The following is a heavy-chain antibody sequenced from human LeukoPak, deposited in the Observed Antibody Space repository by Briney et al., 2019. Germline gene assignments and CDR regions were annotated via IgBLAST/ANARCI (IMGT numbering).Heavy chain of an antibody. CDR2: IYTSGST. CDR3: ARDQYCSSTSCSYYYYYGMDV. J-gene: IGHJ6*02. Sequence: PSETLSLTCTVSGGSISSYYWSWIRQPAGRGLEWIGRIYTSGSTNYNPSLKSRVTVSVDTSKNQFSLKLSSVTAADTAVYYCARDQYCSSTSCSYYYYYGMDVWGQGTTVTVSS. D-gene: IGHD2-2*01. CDR1: GGSISSYY. V-gene: IGHV4-4*07.